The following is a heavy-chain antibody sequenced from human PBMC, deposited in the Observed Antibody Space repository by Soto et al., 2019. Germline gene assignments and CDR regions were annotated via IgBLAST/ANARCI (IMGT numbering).Heavy chain of an antibody. J-gene: IGHJ5*02. Sequence: QLQLQESGPGLVKPSETLSLTCTVSGGSISRSSYFWGWIRQPPGKGLEWIGNIYYSGSTYYNPSLKSRVTISVDTSKNQFSLKLSSVTAADTAVYYSARRDWNGIEPWGQGTLVTVSS. CDR3: ARRDWNGIEP. CDR1: GGSISRSSYF. V-gene: IGHV4-39*01. CDR2: IYYSGST. D-gene: IGHD1-1*01.